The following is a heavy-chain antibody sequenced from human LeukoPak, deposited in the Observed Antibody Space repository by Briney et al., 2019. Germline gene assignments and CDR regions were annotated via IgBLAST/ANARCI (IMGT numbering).Heavy chain of an antibody. J-gene: IGHJ3*02. CDR1: GASISSYY. V-gene: IGHV4-59*01. Sequence: SETLSLTCTVSGASISSYYWSWIRQPPGKGLEWIGYIYYSGSTNYNPSLKSRVTISVDTSKNQFSLKLSSVTAADTAVYYCARASRVYDYVWGSYRADAFDIWGQGTMVTVSS. CDR2: IYYSGST. CDR3: ARASRVYDYVWGSYRADAFDI. D-gene: IGHD3-16*02.